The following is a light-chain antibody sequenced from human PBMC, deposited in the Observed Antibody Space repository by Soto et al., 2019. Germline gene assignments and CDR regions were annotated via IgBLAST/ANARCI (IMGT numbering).Light chain of an antibody. CDR1: SSDDRGYNY. CDR2: DVS. J-gene: IGLJ1*01. CDR3: CSYTTSNTRQIV. V-gene: IGLV2-14*01. Sequence: QSVLAQPASGFGFPGQSITISCPGTSSDDRGYNYVSWYQQHPGKAPKFMIYDVSNRPSGVSNRFSGSKSGNTASLTISGLQAEDEADYYCCSYTTSNTRQIVFGTGTKVTVL.